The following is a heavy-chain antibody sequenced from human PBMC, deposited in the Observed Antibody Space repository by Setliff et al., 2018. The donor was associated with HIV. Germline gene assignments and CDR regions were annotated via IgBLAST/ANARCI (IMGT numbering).Heavy chain of an antibody. J-gene: IGHJ6*02. CDR3: ARGGPAVAYAVDV. D-gene: IGHD5-12*01. CDR1: GYSISSDYY. V-gene: IGHV4-38-2*02. CDR2: IWPSGTS. Sequence: PSETLSLTCTVSGYSISSDYYWGWIRQPPGKGLEWIGYIYYSGSIWPSGTSNYNPSLKGRVTISLDMSQNQFSLKVNSVTAADTAIYYCARGGPAVAYAVDVWGQGTTVTVSS.